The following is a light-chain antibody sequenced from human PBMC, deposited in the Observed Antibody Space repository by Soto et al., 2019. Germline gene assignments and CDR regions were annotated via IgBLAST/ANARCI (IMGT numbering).Light chain of an antibody. V-gene: IGKV1-6*01. CDR3: LQDYNHPRT. Sequence: AIQMTQSPSSLSASVGDRVNITCRTSQGIRNVLGWFQQKPGKAPKLLINAASNLQSGVPSRFSGSGSGTDFTLTISSLQPEDFATYYCLQDYNHPRTFGPGTKVEIK. CDR1: QGIRNV. CDR2: AAS. J-gene: IGKJ1*01.